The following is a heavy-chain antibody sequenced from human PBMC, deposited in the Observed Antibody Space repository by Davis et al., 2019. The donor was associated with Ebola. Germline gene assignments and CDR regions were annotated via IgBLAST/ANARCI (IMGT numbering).Heavy chain of an antibody. D-gene: IGHD1-20*01. CDR2: ISYDGSNK. Sequence: GGSLRLSCAASGFTFSSYGMHWVRQAPGKGLEWVAVISYDGSNKYYADSVKGRFTISRDNSKNTVYLQMNSLRAEDTAVYYCAKGRDGITGANWGQGTLVTVSS. CDR1: GFTFSSYG. J-gene: IGHJ4*02. CDR3: AKGRDGITGAN. V-gene: IGHV3-30*12.